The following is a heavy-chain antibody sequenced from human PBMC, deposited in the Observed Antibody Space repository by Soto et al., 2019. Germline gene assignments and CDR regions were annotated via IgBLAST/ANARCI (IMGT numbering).Heavy chain of an antibody. D-gene: IGHD1-7*01. Sequence: PGGSLRLSCAGSGFIFSNYVLNWVRQAPGRGLEWVSSINGNGRATYYADSVKGRFTISRDNSKDTVFLQMNSLTAEDTAVYFCAKERDNWNYFPADSWGQGTVVTVSS. CDR2: INGNGRAT. J-gene: IGHJ4*02. CDR1: GFIFSNYV. V-gene: IGHV3-23*01. CDR3: AKERDNWNYFPADS.